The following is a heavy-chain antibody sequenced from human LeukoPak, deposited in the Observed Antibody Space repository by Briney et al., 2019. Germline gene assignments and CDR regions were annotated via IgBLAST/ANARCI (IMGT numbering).Heavy chain of an antibody. D-gene: IGHD6-13*01. V-gene: IGHV1-18*01. J-gene: IGHJ6*03. CDR1: GYTFTSYG. CDR2: ISAYNGNT. CDR3: ARVEIAAAHFYYYYYMDV. Sequence: GASVKVSCKASGYTFTSYGISWVRQAPGQGLEWMGWISAYNGNTNYAQKLQGRVTMTTDTSTSTAYMELRSLRSDDTAVYYCARVEIAAAHFYYYYYMDVWGKGTTVTVSS.